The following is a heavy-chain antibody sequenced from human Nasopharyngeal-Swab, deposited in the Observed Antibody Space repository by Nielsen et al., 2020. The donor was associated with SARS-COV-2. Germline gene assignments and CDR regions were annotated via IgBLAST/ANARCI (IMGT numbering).Heavy chain of an antibody. CDR3: ASEGSGVFGVVIYALDI. CDR2: VVPEDGEP. Sequence: SVKVSCKVSVYTLTVPPIHWVRQAPGKGLEWMGTVVPEDGEPIYAQNFQGRVTMTEDTSTYTAYLELSSLRSEDTAVYYCASEGSGVFGVVIYALDIWGPGTLVTVSS. J-gene: IGHJ3*02. D-gene: IGHD3-3*01. V-gene: IGHV1-24*01. CDR1: VYTLTVPP.